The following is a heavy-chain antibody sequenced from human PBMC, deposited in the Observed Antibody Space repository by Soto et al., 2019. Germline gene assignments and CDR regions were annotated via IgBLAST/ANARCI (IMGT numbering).Heavy chain of an antibody. CDR1: GGTFKNYG. J-gene: IGHJ5*02. V-gene: IGHV1-69*12. CDR2: IIPMYGIA. D-gene: IGHD1-26*01. Sequence: QVQLVQSGGEVKKPGSSVRVSCRTSGGTFKNYGFSWVRQAPGQGLEWMGGIIPMYGIANYGQIFQGRLTITADEATNTAYMDLSSLNIDAAAVYYCAGEVGGTGFHLWGQGTQVTVSS. CDR3: AGEVGGTGFHL.